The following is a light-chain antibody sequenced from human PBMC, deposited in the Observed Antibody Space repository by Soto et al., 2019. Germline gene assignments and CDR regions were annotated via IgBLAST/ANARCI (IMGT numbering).Light chain of an antibody. V-gene: IGKV4-1*01. J-gene: IGKJ1*01. Sequence: DIVMTQSPDSLAVSLGERATINCKSSQSVFYSSNNKNYLAWYQQKPGQPPKLLIYWASTRESGVPDLFSGSGSGTNFTLTISSLQADDVAVYCCQQYYSTPRTFGQGTKVELK. CDR3: QQYYSTPRT. CDR2: WAS. CDR1: QSVFYSSNNKNY.